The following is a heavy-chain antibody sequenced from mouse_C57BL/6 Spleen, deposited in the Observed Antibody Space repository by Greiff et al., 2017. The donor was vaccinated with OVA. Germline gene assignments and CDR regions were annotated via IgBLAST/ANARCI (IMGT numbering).Heavy chain of an antibody. CDR3: ARGSSNGGLFDY. CDR1: GYSFTGYY. J-gene: IGHJ2*01. CDR2: INPSTGGT. V-gene: IGHV1-42*01. D-gene: IGHD1-1*02. Sequence: EVQRVESGPELVKPGASVKISCKASGYSFTGYYMNWVKQSPEKSLEWIGEINPSTGGTTYNQKFKAKATLTVDKSSSTAYMQLKSLTSEDSAVYYCARGSSNGGLFDYWGQGTTLTVSS.